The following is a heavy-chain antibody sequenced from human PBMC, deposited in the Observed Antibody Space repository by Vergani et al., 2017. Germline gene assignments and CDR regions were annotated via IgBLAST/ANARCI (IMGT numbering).Heavy chain of an antibody. CDR2: INSDGSST. D-gene: IGHD4-17*01. V-gene: IGHV3-74*01. CDR3: AKEAVTTWAFDI. J-gene: IGHJ3*02. Sequence: EVQLVESGGGLVQPGGSLRLSCAASGFTFSSYWMHWVRQAPGKGLVWVSRINSDGSSTSYADSVKGRFTISRDNAKNTLYLQMNSLRAEDTALYYCAKEAVTTWAFDIWGQGTMVTVSS. CDR1: GFTFSSYW.